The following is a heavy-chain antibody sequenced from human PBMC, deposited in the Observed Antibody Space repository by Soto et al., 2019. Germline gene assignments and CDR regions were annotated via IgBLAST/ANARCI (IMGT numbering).Heavy chain of an antibody. CDR3: ARKKSIVGATGYFDY. CDR2: IYAGGNT. V-gene: IGHV3-66*01. D-gene: IGHD1-26*01. J-gene: IGHJ4*02. Sequence: EVQMVESGGGWVQPGGSLRLSCAVSGFTVITNYISWVRQAPGKGLEWVSDIYAGGNTYYADSVKGRFAISRDNSKNTLYLEMNSLRAEDTAVYYCARKKSIVGATGYFDYWGQGTLVSVSS. CDR1: GFTVITNY.